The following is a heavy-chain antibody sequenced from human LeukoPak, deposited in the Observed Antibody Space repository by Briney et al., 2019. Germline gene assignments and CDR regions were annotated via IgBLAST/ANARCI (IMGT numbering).Heavy chain of an antibody. D-gene: IGHD5-12*01. V-gene: IGHV3-11*01. CDR1: TSNFNYYY. CDR2: ISDNGKTI. J-gene: IGHJ6*02. CDR3: AGFPGYSYGDLSYYGLRV. Sequence: GGSLRLSCEASTSNFNYYYMNWIRLVPGKGLEWLSYISDNGKTIFYADSVKGRFTISRDNAGKSLFLQMNSLRVEDTAVYFCAGFPGYSYGDLSYYGLRVWGQGTTVTVSS.